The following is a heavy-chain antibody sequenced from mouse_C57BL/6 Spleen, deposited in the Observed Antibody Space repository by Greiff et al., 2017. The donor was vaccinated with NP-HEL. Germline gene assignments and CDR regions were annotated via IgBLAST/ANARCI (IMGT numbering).Heavy chain of an antibody. CDR3: ANPYYGSSLWYFDV. CDR1: GFTFSDYG. Sequence: EVQLVESGGGLVKPGGSLKLSCAASGFTFSDYGMHWVRQAPEKGLEWVAYISSGSSTIYYADTVKGRFTISRDNAKNTLFLQMTSLRSEDTAMYYCANPYYGSSLWYFDVWGTGTTVTVSS. J-gene: IGHJ1*03. D-gene: IGHD1-1*01. V-gene: IGHV5-17*01. CDR2: ISSGSSTI.